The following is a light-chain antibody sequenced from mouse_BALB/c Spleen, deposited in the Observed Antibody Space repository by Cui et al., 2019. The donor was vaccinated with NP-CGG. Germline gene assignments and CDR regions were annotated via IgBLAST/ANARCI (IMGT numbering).Light chain of an antibody. CDR1: TRAGTTSNY. Sequence: QAGVTHESALTTSPGETVTLICRSSTRAGTTSNYANWVQEKPDHLFTGLIGGTNNRVPGVPARFSGSLIGDKAALTITGSQTEDEAIYFCALWYSNHWVFGGGTKLTVL. J-gene: IGLJ1*01. V-gene: IGLV1*01. CDR3: ALWYSNHWV. CDR2: GTN.